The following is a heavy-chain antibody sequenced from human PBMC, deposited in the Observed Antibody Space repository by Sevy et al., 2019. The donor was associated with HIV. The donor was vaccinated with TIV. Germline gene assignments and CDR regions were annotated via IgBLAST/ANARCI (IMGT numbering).Heavy chain of an antibody. CDR3: AKDASSSWTGGTFQH. CDR2: ISGSGGST. D-gene: IGHD6-13*01. J-gene: IGHJ1*01. V-gene: IGHV3-23*01. Sequence: GGFLRLSCAASGFIFSGYVMSWVHQAPGKGLEWVSTISGSGGSTYYADSVKGRFAISRDNSKNTLDLEMNSLRVEDTAVYYCAKDASSSWTGGTFQHWGQGTLVTVSS. CDR1: GFIFSGYV.